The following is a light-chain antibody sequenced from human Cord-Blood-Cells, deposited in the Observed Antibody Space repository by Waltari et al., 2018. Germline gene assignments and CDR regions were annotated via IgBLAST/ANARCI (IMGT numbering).Light chain of an antibody. CDR1: QGISSY. Sequence: DIQMTQSPSSLSASVRDRITITCRASQGISSYLNWYQQKPGKAPKLLIYAASSLQSGVPSRFSGSGSGTDFTLTISSLQPEDFATYYCQQGYSTPCSFGQGTKLEIK. V-gene: IGKV1-39*01. J-gene: IGKJ2*04. CDR2: AAS. CDR3: QQGYSTPCS.